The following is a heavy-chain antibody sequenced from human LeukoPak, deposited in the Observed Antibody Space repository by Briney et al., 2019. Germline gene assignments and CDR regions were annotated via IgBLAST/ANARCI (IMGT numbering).Heavy chain of an antibody. CDR3: ARSDIVVVPAAQRAFDI. D-gene: IGHD2-2*01. CDR2: IIPIFGTA. CDR1: GYTFTSNG. Sequence: ASVKVSCKASGYTFTSNGNSWVRQAPGQGLEWMGGIIPIFGTANYAQKFQGRVTITTDESTSTAYMELSSLRSEDTAVYYCARSDIVVVPAAQRAFDIWGQGTMVTVSS. J-gene: IGHJ3*02. V-gene: IGHV1-69*05.